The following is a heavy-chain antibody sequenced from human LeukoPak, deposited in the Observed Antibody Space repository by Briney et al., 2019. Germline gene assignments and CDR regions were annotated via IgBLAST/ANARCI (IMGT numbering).Heavy chain of an antibody. Sequence: GGSLRLSCAASGFMFRNAAMTWIRQAPGKGLEWVSLIASSGLNTYYADSVRGRFTISRDNSKNTLSLQMNSLRVEDTAIYYCARDIELSTWGLGTLVTVSS. V-gene: IGHV3-23*01. D-gene: IGHD5-12*01. CDR1: GFMFRNAA. J-gene: IGHJ3*01. CDR2: IASSGLNT. CDR3: ARDIELST.